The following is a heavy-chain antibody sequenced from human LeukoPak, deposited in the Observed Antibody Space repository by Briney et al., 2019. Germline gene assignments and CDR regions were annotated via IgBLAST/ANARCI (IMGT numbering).Heavy chain of an antibody. D-gene: IGHD5-18*01. CDR3: ARDSGYNAFDI. Sequence: GGSLRLSCAASGFTFSTSWMTWVRQAPGEELEWLGNINEDGTIKNYVDSVKGRFTTSRDNAKNSLFLQMLSLRADDTAVYYCARDSGYNAFDIWGLGTMVTVSS. CDR2: INEDGTIK. V-gene: IGHV3-7*01. CDR1: GFTFSTSW. J-gene: IGHJ3*02.